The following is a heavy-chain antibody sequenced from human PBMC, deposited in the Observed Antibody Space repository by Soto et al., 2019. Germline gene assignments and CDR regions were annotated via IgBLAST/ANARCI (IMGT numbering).Heavy chain of an antibody. D-gene: IGHD1-1*01. CDR2: IKSKTDGGTT. Sequence: PGGSLRLSCAASGFTFSNAWMSWVRQAPGKGLEWVGRIKSKTDGGTTDYAAPVKGRFTISRDDSKNTLYLQMNSLKTEDTAVYYCTTALERLGNYYYGMDVWRQGTTVTVSS. CDR1: GFTFSNAW. CDR3: TTALERLGNYYYGMDV. V-gene: IGHV3-15*01. J-gene: IGHJ6*02.